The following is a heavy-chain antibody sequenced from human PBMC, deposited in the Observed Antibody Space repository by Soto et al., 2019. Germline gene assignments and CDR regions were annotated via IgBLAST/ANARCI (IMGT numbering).Heavy chain of an antibody. CDR1: GYTFTSYG. D-gene: IGHD2-15*01. CDR3: ARILGYCSGGSCDY. CDR2: INAGNGNT. V-gene: IGHV1-3*01. J-gene: IGHJ4*02. Sequence: GASVKVSCKASGYTFTSYGISWVRQAPGQRLEWMGWINAGNGNTKYSQKFQGRVTITRDTSASTAYMELSSLRSEDTAAYYCARILGYCSGGSCDYWGQGTLVTVSS.